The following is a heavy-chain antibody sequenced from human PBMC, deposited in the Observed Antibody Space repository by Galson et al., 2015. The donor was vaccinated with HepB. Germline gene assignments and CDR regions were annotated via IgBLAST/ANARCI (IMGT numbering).Heavy chain of an antibody. CDR3: AHSTGGFGDFLIFDF. V-gene: IGHV2-5*02. D-gene: IGHD4-17*01. Sequence: PALVKPTQTLTLTCTFSGSSLNTSGVSVGWIRQPPGKALEWLALIFWDDDNRYSPSLKNRLTITKDTSNNQVVLTMTSMDHVDTATYYCAHSTGGFGDFLIFDFWGQGTLITVSS. J-gene: IGHJ4*02. CDR1: GSSLNTSGVS. CDR2: IFWDDDN.